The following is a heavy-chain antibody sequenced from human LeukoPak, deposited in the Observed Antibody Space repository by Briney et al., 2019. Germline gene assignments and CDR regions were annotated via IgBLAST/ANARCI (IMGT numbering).Heavy chain of an antibody. Sequence: GGSLRLSCAASGFTFSSYGMHWVRQAPGKGLEWVAVISYDGSNKYYADSVKGRFTISRDNSKNTLYLQMNSLRAEDTAVYYCARAFHYYYYMDVWGKGTTVTVSS. CDR2: ISYDGSNK. J-gene: IGHJ6*03. V-gene: IGHV3-30*03. CDR1: GFTFSSYG. CDR3: ARAFHYYYYMDV.